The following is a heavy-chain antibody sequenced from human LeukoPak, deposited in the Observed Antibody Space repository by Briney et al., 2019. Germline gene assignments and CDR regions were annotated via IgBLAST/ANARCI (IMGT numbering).Heavy chain of an antibody. Sequence: GGSLRLSCAASGFTFSSYSMNWVRQAPGKGLEWVSSISSSGSTIYYADSVKGRFTISRDNAKNSLYLQMNSLRAEDTAVYYCARGYYGSGSYWFDYWGQGTLVTVSS. CDR1: GFTFSSYS. D-gene: IGHD3-10*01. V-gene: IGHV3-48*04. CDR3: ARGYYGSGSYWFDY. J-gene: IGHJ4*02. CDR2: ISSSGSTI.